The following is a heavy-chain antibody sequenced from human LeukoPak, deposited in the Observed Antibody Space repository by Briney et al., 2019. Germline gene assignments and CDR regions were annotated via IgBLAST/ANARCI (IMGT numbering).Heavy chain of an antibody. D-gene: IGHD4-23*01. V-gene: IGHV3-23*01. CDR3: ATPDRGYGGIFDY. CDR2: ISGTGDTT. Sequence: PGGSLRLSCAASGFTFSSYAMSWVRQAPGKGLEWVSVISGTGDTTYYADSVKGRFTISRDNSKNTLYLQINSLRAEDTAVYYCATPDRGYGGIFDYWGQGTLVTVSS. CDR1: GFTFSSYA. J-gene: IGHJ4*02.